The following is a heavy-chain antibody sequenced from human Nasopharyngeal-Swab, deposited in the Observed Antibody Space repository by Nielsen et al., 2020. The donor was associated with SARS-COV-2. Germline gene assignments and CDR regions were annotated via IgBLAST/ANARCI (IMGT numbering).Heavy chain of an antibody. CDR3: ARGSLFLDY. V-gene: IGHV4-34*01. J-gene: IGHJ4*02. D-gene: IGHD2-21*01. Sequence: SETLSLTCAVYGGSFSGSSWSWIRQPPGKGLEWIGEINHSGSTNYNPSLKSRVTISVDTSKNQFSLKLSSVTAADTAVYYCARGSLFLDYWGQGTLVTVSS. CDR1: GGSFSGSS. CDR2: INHSGST.